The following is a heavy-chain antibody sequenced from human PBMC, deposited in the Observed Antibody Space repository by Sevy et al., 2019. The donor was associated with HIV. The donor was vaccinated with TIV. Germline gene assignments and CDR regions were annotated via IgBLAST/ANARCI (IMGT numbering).Heavy chain of an antibody. CDR1: GFTFSHYA. Sequence: GGSLRLSCAASGFTFSHYAMHWIRQAPGKGLEWVAAISFDGASRNYADSVRGRFTISRDDSKNTVYLHMRGLRSEDTAVCFCAKDHAVTTEWVVFHSWGQGTLVTVSS. J-gene: IGHJ4*02. V-gene: IGHV3-30*18. D-gene: IGHD4-17*01. CDR3: AKDHAVTTEWVVFHS. CDR2: ISFDGASR.